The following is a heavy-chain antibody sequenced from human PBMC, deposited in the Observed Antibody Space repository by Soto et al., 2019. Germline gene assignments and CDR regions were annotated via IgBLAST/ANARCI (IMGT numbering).Heavy chain of an antibody. J-gene: IGHJ4*02. Sequence: EVQLLESGGGLVQPGGSPRLSCAASGFTFSTYTMAWVRQAPGRGPEWVSGVGQDGAPYYADSVKGRFTISRDNSRSSVYLEMIALRGEDTAVYYCAKDMRPDGVWDFGHWGQGTLVTVSS. CDR1: GFTFSTYT. V-gene: IGHV3-23*01. CDR3: AKDMRPDGVWDFGH. CDR2: VGQDGAP. D-gene: IGHD4-17*01.